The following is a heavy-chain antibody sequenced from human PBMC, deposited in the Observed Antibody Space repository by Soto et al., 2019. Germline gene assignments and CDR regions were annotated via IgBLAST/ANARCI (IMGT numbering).Heavy chain of an antibody. CDR3: ARGAMTNFDY. J-gene: IGHJ4*02. CDR1: GGTFGSQG. D-gene: IGHD2-2*01. V-gene: IGHV1-69*13. CDR2: FIAMLGTP. Sequence: SVKVSCKASGGTFGSQGIAWVRQAPGQGLEWMGGFIAMLGTPTYAKKVQGRATISADESLTSSYLELRSLRSEDTGAYFCARGAMTNFDYWGQGTVVTVSS.